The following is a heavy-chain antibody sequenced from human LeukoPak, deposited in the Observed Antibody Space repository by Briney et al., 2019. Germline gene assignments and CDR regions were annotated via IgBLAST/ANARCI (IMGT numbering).Heavy chain of an antibody. CDR2: IYYSGST. CDR1: GGSISSYY. CDR3: ARSSHAFDY. V-gene: IGHV4-59*08. Sequence: SETPSLTCTVSGGSISSYYWSWIRQPPGKGLEWIGYIYYSGSTNYNPSLKSRVSISVDTSKNQFSLKLSSVTAADTAVYYCARSSHAFDYWGQGTLVTVSS. J-gene: IGHJ4*02.